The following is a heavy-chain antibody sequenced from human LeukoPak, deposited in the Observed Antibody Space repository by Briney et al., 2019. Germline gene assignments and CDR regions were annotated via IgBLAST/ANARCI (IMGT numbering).Heavy chain of an antibody. Sequence: GGSLRLSCAASGFTFSSYAMSWVRQAPGKGLEWVSVISGSDTGTYYADSVKGRFTISRDNSKNTLYLQMNSLRAEDTAVYYCAKASSGWDNWFDPWGQGTLVTVSS. CDR3: AKASSGWDNWFDP. CDR1: GFTFSSYA. J-gene: IGHJ5*02. CDR2: ISGSDTGT. V-gene: IGHV3-23*01. D-gene: IGHD6-19*01.